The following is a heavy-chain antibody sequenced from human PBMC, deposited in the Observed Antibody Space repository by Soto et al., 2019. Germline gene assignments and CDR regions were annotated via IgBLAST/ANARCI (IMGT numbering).Heavy chain of an antibody. CDR1: GGSISSSSYY. V-gene: IGHV4-39*01. CDR2: IYYSGST. CDR3: ARNWNYGGLVDY. Sequence: SETLSLTCTVSGGSISSSSYYWGWIRQPPGKGLEWIGSIYYSGSTYYNPSLKSRVTISVDTSKNQFSLKLSSVTAADTAVYYCARNWNYGGLVDYWGQGTLVTVSS. J-gene: IGHJ4*02. D-gene: IGHD1-7*01.